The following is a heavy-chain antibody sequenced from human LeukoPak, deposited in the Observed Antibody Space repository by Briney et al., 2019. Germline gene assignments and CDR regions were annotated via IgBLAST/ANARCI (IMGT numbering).Heavy chain of an antibody. CDR1: GYTFTSYA. Sequence: ASVKVSCKASGYTFTSYAMNWVRQAPGQGLEWMGWINTNTGNPTYAQGFTGRFVFSLDTSVSTAYLQISSLKAEDTAVYYCARDHGNTYYDFWSGYYGVYYFDYWGQGTLVTVSS. CDR2: INTNTGNP. D-gene: IGHD3-3*01. V-gene: IGHV7-4-1*02. CDR3: ARDHGNTYYDFWSGYYGVYYFDY. J-gene: IGHJ4*02.